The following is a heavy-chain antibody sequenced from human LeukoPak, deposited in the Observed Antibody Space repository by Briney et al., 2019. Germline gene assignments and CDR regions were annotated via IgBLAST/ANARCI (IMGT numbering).Heavy chain of an antibody. J-gene: IGHJ6*02. CDR2: IYYSGST. CDR3: ARHVIYSYGFYGMDV. Sequence: SETLSLTCTVSGGSISSSSYYWGWVRQPPGKGLEWIGSIYYSGSTYYNPSLKSRFTISVYTSKNQFSLKLSSVTAADTAVYYCARHVIYSYGFYGMDVWGQGTTVTVSS. V-gene: IGHV4-39*01. D-gene: IGHD5-18*01. CDR1: GGSISSSSYY.